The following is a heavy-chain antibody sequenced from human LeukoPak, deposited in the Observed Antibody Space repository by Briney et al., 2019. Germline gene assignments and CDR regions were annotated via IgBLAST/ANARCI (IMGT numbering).Heavy chain of an antibody. CDR1: GGSISSSSYY. CDR3: ARLQKGRLGDYFDY. CDR2: IYYSGST. D-gene: IGHD3-10*01. J-gene: IGHJ4*02. Sequence: SETLSLTCTVSGGSISSSSYYWGWIRQPPGKGLEWIGSIYYSGSTYYNPSLKSRVTISVDTSKNQFSLKLSSVTAADTAVYYCARLQKGRLGDYFDYWGQGTLVTVSS. V-gene: IGHV4-39*01.